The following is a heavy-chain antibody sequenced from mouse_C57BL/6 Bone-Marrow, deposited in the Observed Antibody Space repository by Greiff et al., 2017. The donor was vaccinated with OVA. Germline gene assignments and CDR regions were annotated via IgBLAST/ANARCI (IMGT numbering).Heavy chain of an antibody. V-gene: IGHV1-64*01. CDR2: IHPNSGST. J-gene: IGHJ1*03. Sequence: QVQLQQPGAELVKPGASVKLSCKASGYTFTSYWMHWVKQRPGQGLEWIGMIHPNSGSTNYNEKFKSKATLTVDKSSSTAYMQLSSLTSEDSAVYYCARSRKISDAWWYFDVWGTGTTVTVSS. CDR1: GYTFTSYW. CDR3: ARSRKISDAWWYFDV.